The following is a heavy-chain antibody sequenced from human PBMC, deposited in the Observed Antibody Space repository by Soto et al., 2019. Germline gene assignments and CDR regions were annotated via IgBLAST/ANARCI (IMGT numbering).Heavy chain of an antibody. V-gene: IGHV1-18*04. CDR3: ARNIVVVPAAKGWFDP. CDR2: ISAYNGNT. J-gene: IGHJ5*02. CDR1: GYTFTSYC. D-gene: IGHD2-2*01. Sequence: ASVKVSCKASGYTFTSYCISWVRQAPGQGLEWMGWISAYNGNTNYAQKLQGRVTMTTDTSTSTAYMELRSLRSDDTAVYYCARNIVVVPAAKGWFDPWGQGTLV.